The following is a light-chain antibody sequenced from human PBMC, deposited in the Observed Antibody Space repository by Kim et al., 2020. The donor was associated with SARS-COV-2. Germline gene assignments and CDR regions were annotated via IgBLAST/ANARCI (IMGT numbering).Light chain of an antibody. J-gene: IGKJ1*01. CDR2: GAS. CDR1: QSVSSSY. CDR3: QQYGSSPQT. V-gene: IGKV3-20*01. Sequence: EIVLTQSPGTLSLSPGERATLSCRASQSVSSSYLAWYQQKPGQPPRPLIYGASSKATGIPDRFSGSGSGTDFTLTISRLDPEDIAVYYCQQYGSSPQTFGQGTKVDIK.